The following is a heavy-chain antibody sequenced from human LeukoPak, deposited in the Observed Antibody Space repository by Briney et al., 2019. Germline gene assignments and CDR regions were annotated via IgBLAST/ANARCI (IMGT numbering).Heavy chain of an antibody. D-gene: IGHD3-16*01. CDR3: ARRLYYYYGMDV. V-gene: IGHV3-7*01. J-gene: IGHJ6*02. Sequence: PGGSLRLSCAASGFTFSDYWMSWVRQVPGKGLEWVANINQDGSEKYYVASVTGRFTISRDNAKNSLYLQMNSLRVEDTAVYYCARRLYYYYGMDVWGQGTPVTVSS. CDR1: GFTFSDYW. CDR2: INQDGSEK.